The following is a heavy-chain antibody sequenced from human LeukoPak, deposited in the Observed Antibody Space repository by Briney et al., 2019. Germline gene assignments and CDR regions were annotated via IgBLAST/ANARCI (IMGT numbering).Heavy chain of an antibody. CDR2: IWYDGSNK. V-gene: IGHV3-33*06. CDR1: GFTFSSYG. Sequence: GRSLRLSCAASGFTFSSYGMHWVRQAPGKGREWVAVIWYDGSNKYYADSVKDRFTISRDNSKNTLYLQMNSLRAEDTAVYYCAKDSYYDSSGYPTAFDPWGQGTLVTVSS. J-gene: IGHJ5*02. CDR3: AKDSYYDSSGYPTAFDP. D-gene: IGHD3-22*01.